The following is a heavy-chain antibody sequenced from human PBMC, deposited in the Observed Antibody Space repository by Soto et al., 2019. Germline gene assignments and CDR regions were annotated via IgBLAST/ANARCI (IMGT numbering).Heavy chain of an antibody. V-gene: IGHV1-2*02. CDR1: GYTFTGYY. D-gene: IGHD3-9*01. CDR3: ARDVRYFDWLLFNYYYGMDV. J-gene: IGHJ6*02. Sequence: ASVKVSCKASGYTFTGYYMHWVRQAPGQGLEWMGWINPNSGGTNYAQKFQGRVTMTRDTSISTAYMELSRLRSGDTAVYYCARDVRYFDWLLFNYYYGMDVWGQGTTVTVSS. CDR2: INPNSGGT.